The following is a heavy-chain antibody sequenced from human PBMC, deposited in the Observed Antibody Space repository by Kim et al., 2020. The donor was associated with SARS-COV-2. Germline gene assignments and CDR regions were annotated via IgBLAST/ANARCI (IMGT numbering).Heavy chain of an antibody. CDR3: AKNQWELIF. J-gene: IGHJ4*02. CDR2: T. D-gene: IGHD1-26*01. Sequence: TYYTDSVKGRFTISRDNSKNTLYLQMNTLGAEDTAVYYCAKNQWELIFWGQGTLVTVSS. V-gene: IGHV3-23*01.